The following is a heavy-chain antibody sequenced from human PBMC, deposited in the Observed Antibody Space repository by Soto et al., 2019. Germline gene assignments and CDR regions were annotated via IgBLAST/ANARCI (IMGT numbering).Heavy chain of an antibody. CDR2: IYYSGST. J-gene: IGHJ5*02. Sequence: QLQLQESGPGLVKPSETLSLTCTVSGGSISSSSYYWGWIRQPPGKGLEWIGSIYYSGSTYYNPSLKSRVTISVDTSKNQFSLKLSSVTAADTAVYYCARPQSRVPAARANWFDPWGQGTLVTVSS. CDR1: GGSISSSSYY. D-gene: IGHD2-2*01. CDR3: ARPQSRVPAARANWFDP. V-gene: IGHV4-39*01.